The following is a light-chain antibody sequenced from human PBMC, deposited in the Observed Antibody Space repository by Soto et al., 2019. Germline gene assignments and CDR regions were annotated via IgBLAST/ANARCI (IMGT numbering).Light chain of an antibody. Sequence: QSALTQPASVSGSPGQSITISCTGTGSDVGRYNYVSWYQQYPGKVPKLMIYQVSNRPSGVPIRFSGSKSGDTASLTIAGLQAEDEADYSCTSYTASSTWVFGGGTKLTVL. CDR3: TSYTASSTWV. CDR1: GSDVGRYNY. V-gene: IGLV2-14*01. J-gene: IGLJ3*02. CDR2: QVS.